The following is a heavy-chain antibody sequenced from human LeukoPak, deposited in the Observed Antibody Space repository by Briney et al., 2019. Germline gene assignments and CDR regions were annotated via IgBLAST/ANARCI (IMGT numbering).Heavy chain of an antibody. Sequence: GGSLRLSCAASGFTFSTYAMTWVRQAPGKGLECVSGISDSGDTTYYADSVKGRFTISRDNSKNTLYVQMNSLRVEDTAVYYYARGQYQMEYWGQGTLVTVSS. CDR3: ARGQYQMEY. V-gene: IGHV3-23*01. CDR1: GFTFSTYA. D-gene: IGHD5-24*01. J-gene: IGHJ4*02. CDR2: ISDSGDTT.